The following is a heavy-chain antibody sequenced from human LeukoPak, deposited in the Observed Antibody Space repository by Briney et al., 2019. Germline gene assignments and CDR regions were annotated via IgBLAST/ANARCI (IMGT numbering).Heavy chain of an antibody. CDR1: GFTFSNAW. Sequence: PGGSLRLSCAASGFTFSNAWMSWVRQAPGKGLEWVAFIRYDGSNKYYADSVKGRFTISRDNSKNTLYLQMNSLRAEDTAVYYCAREFTRANWAVDYWGQGTLVTVSS. CDR3: AREFTRANWAVDY. CDR2: IRYDGSNK. V-gene: IGHV3-30*02. J-gene: IGHJ4*02. D-gene: IGHD1-1*01.